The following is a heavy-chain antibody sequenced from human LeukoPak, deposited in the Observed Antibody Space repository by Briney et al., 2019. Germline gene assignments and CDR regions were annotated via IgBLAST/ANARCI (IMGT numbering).Heavy chain of an antibody. V-gene: IGHV3-30*18. CDR1: GFTFSNYG. D-gene: IGHD4-17*01. J-gene: IGHJ4*02. CDR3: AKARPMRGSVYFDY. Sequence: GGSLRLSCAASGFTFSNYGMHWVRQAPGEGLEWVAVISYDGSNEYYADSVKGRFTISRDNSENTLYLQMNSLRAEDTAVYYCAKARPMRGSVYFDYWGQGTLVTVSS. CDR2: ISYDGSNE.